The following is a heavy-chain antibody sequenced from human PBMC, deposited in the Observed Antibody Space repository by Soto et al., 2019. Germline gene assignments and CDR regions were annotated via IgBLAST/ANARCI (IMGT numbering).Heavy chain of an antibody. J-gene: IGHJ4*02. CDR2: ISSSSSYI. V-gene: IGHV3-21*01. CDR3: ARAQVGYSSSWYGRPRDKGQLDY. CDR1: GFTFSSYS. D-gene: IGHD6-13*01. Sequence: GGSLRLSCAASGFTFSSYSMNWVRQAPGKGLEWVSSISSSSSYIYYADSVKGRFTISRDNAKNSLYLQMNSLRAEDTAVYYCARAQVGYSSSWYGRPRDKGQLDYWGQGTLVTVSS.